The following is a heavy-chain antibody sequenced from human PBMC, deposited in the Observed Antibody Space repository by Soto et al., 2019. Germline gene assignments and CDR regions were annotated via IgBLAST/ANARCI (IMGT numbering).Heavy chain of an antibody. CDR3: TRRNYLGNWFDP. CDR2: IFSSGDT. CDR1: GFPISRDY. D-gene: IGHD3-10*01. Sequence: GGSLRLSCAASGFPISRDYMTWVRQAPGKGLEWVSNIFSSGDTYYADSVKGRFTISRDNSKNTLYLQMNSLRAEDTAVYYCTRRNYLGNWFDPWGQGTLVTVSS. V-gene: IGHV3-53*01. J-gene: IGHJ5*02.